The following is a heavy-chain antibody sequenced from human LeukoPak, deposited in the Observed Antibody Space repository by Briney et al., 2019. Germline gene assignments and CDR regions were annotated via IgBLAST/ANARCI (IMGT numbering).Heavy chain of an antibody. V-gene: IGHV3-7*01. J-gene: IGHJ3*02. CDR2: IRQDGSEK. CDR3: ARETPDDFDI. CDR1: GFTFSRYW. Sequence: GSLRLSCAASGFTFSRYWMSWVRQAPGKGLEWVANIRQDGSEKFYVDSVKGRFTISRDSAKNSLYLQMNSLRAEDTAVYYCARETPDDFDIWGQGTMVTVSS.